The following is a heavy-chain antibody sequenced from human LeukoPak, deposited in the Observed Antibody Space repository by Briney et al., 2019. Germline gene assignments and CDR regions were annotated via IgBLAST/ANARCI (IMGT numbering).Heavy chain of an antibody. CDR2: ISGSVGST. CDR1: GFIFSSYA. CDR3: AKGETGVWFGLDY. J-gene: IGHJ4*02. V-gene: IGHV3-23*01. D-gene: IGHD3-10*01. Sequence: GGSLRLSCAASGFIFSSYAMSWVRRAPGKGLEWVSAISGSVGSTYYADSVKGRFTISRDNSKNTLYLQMNSLRAEDTAVYYCAKGETGVWFGLDYWGQGSLVTVSS.